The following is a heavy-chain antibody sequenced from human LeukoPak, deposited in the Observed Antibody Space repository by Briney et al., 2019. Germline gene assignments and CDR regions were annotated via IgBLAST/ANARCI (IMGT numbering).Heavy chain of an antibody. CDR1: GFTFSSYA. V-gene: IGHV3-23*01. Sequence: PGGSLRLSCAASGFTFSSYAMNWVRQAPGKGLEWVSTIGGDGGATHYADSVKGRFTISRANSKNTLFLQMSSLRAEDTAVYYCAKSGSRDWDYSEYWGQGTLVTASS. CDR3: AKSGSRDWDYSEY. D-gene: IGHD6-19*01. CDR2: IGGDGGAT. J-gene: IGHJ4*02.